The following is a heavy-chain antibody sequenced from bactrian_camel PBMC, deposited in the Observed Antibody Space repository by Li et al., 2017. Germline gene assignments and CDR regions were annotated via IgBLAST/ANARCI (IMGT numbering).Heavy chain of an antibody. D-gene: IGHD1*01. CDR1: GYTASAYC. V-gene: IGHV3S1*01. J-gene: IGHJ4*01. CDR2: LYPGDRDT. Sequence: HVQLVESGGGSVQAGGSLTLSCKQSGYTASAYCMAWFRQAPGKEREGVASLYPGDRDTFYSDSVKGRFTISHEKAKNAVDLQMNNPKPDNTAVYYCAATGQMLSVAGCRTQGTQVTVS.